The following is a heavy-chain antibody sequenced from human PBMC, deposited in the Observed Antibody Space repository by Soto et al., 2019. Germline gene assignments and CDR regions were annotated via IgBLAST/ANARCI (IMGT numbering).Heavy chain of an antibody. CDR3: AEDSHYGDFLPFDY. CDR1: GFTFINYA. J-gene: IGHJ4*02. V-gene: IGHV3-23*01. CDR2: ISSRGDTT. Sequence: EVQLLESGGGLRQPGGSLRLSCAASGFTFINYAMSWVRQAPGKGLEWVSSISSRGDTTYYADSVRGRFTISKDPSKDTLYLQMNSLRAEDTALYFCAEDSHYGDFLPFDYWGQGTLVTVSS. D-gene: IGHD4-17*01.